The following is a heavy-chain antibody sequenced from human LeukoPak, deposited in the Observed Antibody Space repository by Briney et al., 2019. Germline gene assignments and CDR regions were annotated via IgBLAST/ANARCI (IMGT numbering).Heavy chain of an antibody. D-gene: IGHD3-3*01. Sequence: SENLSLTCTVSGGSISSSGYYWGWLRQPPGKGLEWIRSIYHSGSSYYNPALNSRVTISVDTSKNQFALKLSSVTAADTVVYCCARHSSFCGNFDYWGEGTLVTVSS. CDR2: IYHSGSS. CDR1: GGSISSSGYY. CDR3: ARHSSFCGNFDY. J-gene: IGHJ4*02. V-gene: IGHV4-39*01.